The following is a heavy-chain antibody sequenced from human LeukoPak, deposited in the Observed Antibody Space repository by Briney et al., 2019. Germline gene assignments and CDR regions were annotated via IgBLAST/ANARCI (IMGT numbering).Heavy chain of an antibody. J-gene: IGHJ6*03. CDR1: GGTFSSYA. D-gene: IGHD5-18*01. V-gene: IGHV1-69*05. CDR2: IIPIFGTA. Sequence: SVKVSCKASGGTFSSYAISWVRQAPGQGLEWMGGIIPIFGTANYAQKFQGRVTITTDESTSTAYMELSSLRFEDTAVYYCAATPDTAMVRTYYYYYYMDVWGKGTTVTVSS. CDR3: AATPDTAMVRTYYYYYYMDV.